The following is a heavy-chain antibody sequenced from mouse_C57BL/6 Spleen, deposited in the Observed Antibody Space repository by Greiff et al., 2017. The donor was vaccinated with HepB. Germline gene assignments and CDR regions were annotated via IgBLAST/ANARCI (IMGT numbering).Heavy chain of an antibody. CDR1: GYSITSGYY. V-gene: IGHV3-6*01. CDR2: ISYDGSN. Sequence: EVHLVESGPGLVKPSQSLSLTCSVTGYSITSGYYWNWIRQFPGNKLEWMGYISYDGSNNYNPSLKNRISITRDTSKNQFFLKLNSVTTEDTATYYCARGGDYYGSKDAMDYWGQGTSVTVSS. CDR3: ARGGDYYGSKDAMDY. D-gene: IGHD1-1*01. J-gene: IGHJ4*01.